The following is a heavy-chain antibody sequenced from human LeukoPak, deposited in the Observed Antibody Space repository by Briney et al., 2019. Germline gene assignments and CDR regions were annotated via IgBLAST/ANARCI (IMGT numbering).Heavy chain of an antibody. J-gene: IGHJ6*03. CDR1: GYTFTGYY. Sequence: ASVKVSCKASGYTFTGYYMHWVRQAPGQGLEWMGWINPNSGGTNYAQKFQGRVTMTRDTSISTAYMELSRLRSDDTAVYYCARVLRYFDWLSTDYYYYYMDVWGKGTTVTISS. CDR3: ARVLRYFDWLSTDYYYYYMDV. D-gene: IGHD3-9*01. V-gene: IGHV1-2*02. CDR2: INPNSGGT.